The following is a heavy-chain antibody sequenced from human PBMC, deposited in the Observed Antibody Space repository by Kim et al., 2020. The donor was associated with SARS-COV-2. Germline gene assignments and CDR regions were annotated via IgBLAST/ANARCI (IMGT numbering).Heavy chain of an antibody. D-gene: IGHD1-7*01. CDR2: VFNAGGT. V-gene: IGHV4-59*02. J-gene: IGHJ4*02. CDR3: ARGNYATSFDY. Sequence: SETLSLTCSVSGDSVTSYYWSWIRQPPGKGLEWIGYVFNAGGTKYSPSLKSRVSISADTSKNQFSLRLSSVTSADTAVYYCARGNYATSFDYWGQGTLVTVSS. CDR1: GDSVTSYY.